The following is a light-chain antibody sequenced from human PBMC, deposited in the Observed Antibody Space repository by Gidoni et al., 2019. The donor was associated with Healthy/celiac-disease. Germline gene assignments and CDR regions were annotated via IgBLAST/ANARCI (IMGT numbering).Light chain of an antibody. J-gene: IGKJ4*01. CDR3: QHRSSWPSS. Sequence: EIVLTQSPATLSLSPGERATLSCRASQSVSSNLAWYQQKPGQATRLIIYDASNRATGIPPRFGGSGSGTDFTLTVSRLEPEDFAVYYCQHRSSWPSSFGGGTKVEIK. CDR1: QSVSSN. CDR2: DAS. V-gene: IGKV3-11*01.